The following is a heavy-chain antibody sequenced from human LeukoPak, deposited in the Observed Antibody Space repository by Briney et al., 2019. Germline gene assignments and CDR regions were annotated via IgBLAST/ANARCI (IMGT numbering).Heavy chain of an antibody. Sequence: GGSLRLSCAASGFTFYNYGIHWVRQAPGKGLEWLAVISPDGYGHYADSVKGRFTVSRDNSKNTLYLRMSSLRAEDTAVYYCVKAPGEMATMWLHYFDYWGQGTLVTVSS. D-gene: IGHD5-24*01. J-gene: IGHJ4*02. CDR3: VKAPGEMATMWLHYFDY. V-gene: IGHV3-30*18. CDR2: ISPDGYG. CDR1: GFTFYNYG.